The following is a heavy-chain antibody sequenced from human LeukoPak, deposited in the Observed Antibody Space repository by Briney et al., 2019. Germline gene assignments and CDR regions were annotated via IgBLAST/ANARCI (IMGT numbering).Heavy chain of an antibody. CDR2: IYYSGST. CDR3: ASKDFWSGGGY. J-gene: IGHJ4*02. Sequence: SETLSLTCTVSGGSISSYYWSWIRQPPGKGLEWIGYIYYSGSTNYNPSLKSRVTISVDTSKNQFSLKLSSVTAADTAVYYCASKDFWSGGGYWGQGTLVTVSS. V-gene: IGHV4-59*01. D-gene: IGHD3-3*01. CDR1: GGSISSYY.